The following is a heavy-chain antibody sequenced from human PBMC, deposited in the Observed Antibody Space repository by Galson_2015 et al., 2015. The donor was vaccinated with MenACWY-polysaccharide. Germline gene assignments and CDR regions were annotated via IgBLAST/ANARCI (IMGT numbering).Heavy chain of an antibody. Sequence: TLSLTCSVSGASIPNGGNHWTWLRQNPETGLDWIGYIFNNGGPKSNPSLRSRVPISSDTSRNKFSLHLTSMTAADTATYYCAGIPSTLTSFGWFDPWGQGILVTVSS. J-gene: IGHJ5*02. CDR2: IFNNGGP. D-gene: IGHD4-17*01. V-gene: IGHV4-31*03. CDR1: GASIPNGGNH. CDR3: AGIPSTLTSFGWFDP.